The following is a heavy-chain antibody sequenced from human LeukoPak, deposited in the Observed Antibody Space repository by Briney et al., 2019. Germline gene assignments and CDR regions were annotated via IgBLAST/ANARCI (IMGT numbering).Heavy chain of an antibody. J-gene: IGHJ6*03. Sequence: PSETLSLTCTVSGGSISSSYYYWGWIRQPPGKGLEWIGSIYYSGSTSYSPSLKSRVTISVDTSKNQFSLKLSSVTAADTAVYYCARQLGYCSSTSCYQGYYYYYMDVWGKGTTVTISS. CDR2: IYYSGST. CDR3: ARQLGYCSSTSCYQGYYYYYMDV. CDR1: GGSISSSYYY. V-gene: IGHV4-39*01. D-gene: IGHD2-2*01.